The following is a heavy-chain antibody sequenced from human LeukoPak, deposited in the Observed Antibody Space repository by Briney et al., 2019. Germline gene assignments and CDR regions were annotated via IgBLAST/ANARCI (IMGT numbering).Heavy chain of an antibody. V-gene: IGHV3-48*03. CDR3: ARGIGDY. CDR2: ISSGGSTI. CDR1: GFTFSSYE. Sequence: GGSLRLSCAASGFTFSSYEMNWVRQAPGKGLEWLSHISSGGSTIFYADSMRGRFTISRDNAKNSLFLQMNSLRAGDTAIYYCARGIGDYWGQETLVSVSS. J-gene: IGHJ4*02.